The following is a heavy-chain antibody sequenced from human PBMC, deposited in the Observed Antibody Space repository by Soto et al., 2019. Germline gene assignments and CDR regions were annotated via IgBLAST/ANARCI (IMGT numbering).Heavy chain of an antibody. Sequence: EVQLVESGGGLVKPGGSLRLSCAASGFTFSSYSMNWVRQAPGKGLEWVSSISSSSSYIYYADSVKGRFTISRDNAKNSLYLQMNSLRAEDTAVYYCVRDHCSGGSCVYYFDYWGQGTLVTVSS. V-gene: IGHV3-21*01. CDR1: GFTFSSYS. D-gene: IGHD2-15*01. CDR2: ISSSSSYI. CDR3: VRDHCSGGSCVYYFDY. J-gene: IGHJ4*02.